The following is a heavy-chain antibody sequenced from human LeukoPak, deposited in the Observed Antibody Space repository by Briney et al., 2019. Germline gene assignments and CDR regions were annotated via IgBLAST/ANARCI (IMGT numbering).Heavy chain of an antibody. Sequence: SETLSLTCTVSGGSISSSSYYWGWIRLPPGKGLEWIGSIYYSGSTYYNPSLKSRVTISVDTSKNQFSLKLSSVTAADTAVYYCARDEGSYPDYWGQGTLVTVSS. CDR2: IYYSGST. V-gene: IGHV4-39*07. CDR1: GGSISSSSYY. J-gene: IGHJ4*02. CDR3: ARDEGSYPDY. D-gene: IGHD1-26*01.